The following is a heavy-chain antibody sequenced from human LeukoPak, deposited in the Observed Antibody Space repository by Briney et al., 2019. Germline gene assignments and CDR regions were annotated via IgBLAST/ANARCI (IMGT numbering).Heavy chain of an antibody. V-gene: IGHV3-53*01. CDR2: IYSGGST. Sequence: GGSLRLSCAASGFTVSSNYMSWVRQAPGKGLEWVSVIYSGGSTYYADSVKGRFTISRDNSKNTLYLQMNSLRAEDTAVYYCARCKGAVAGHYYYYMDVWGKGTTVTISS. D-gene: IGHD6-19*01. CDR1: GFTVSSNY. CDR3: ARCKGAVAGHYYYYMDV. J-gene: IGHJ6*03.